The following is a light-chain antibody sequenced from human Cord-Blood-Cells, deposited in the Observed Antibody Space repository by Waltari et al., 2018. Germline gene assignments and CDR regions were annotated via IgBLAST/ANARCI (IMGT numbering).Light chain of an antibody. CDR3: AAWGDSLNGPV. V-gene: IGLV1-44*01. J-gene: IGLJ3*02. Sequence: QSVLTQPPSASGTPGQRVTISCSGSSSNIGSNTVNWYQQLPGTAPKLLIYSNNPRPSGVPDRFSGSKSGTSASLAISGLQSEDEADYYCAAWGDSLNGPVFGGGTKLTVL. CDR1: SSNIGSNT. CDR2: SNN.